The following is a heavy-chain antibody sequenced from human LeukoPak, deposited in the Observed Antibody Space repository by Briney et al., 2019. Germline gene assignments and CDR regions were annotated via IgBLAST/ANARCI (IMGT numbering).Heavy chain of an antibody. CDR2: IIPILGIA. D-gene: IGHD5-12*01. V-gene: IGHV1-69*04. CDR1: GGTFSSYA. CDR3: ARDQVATYDY. J-gene: IGHJ4*02. Sequence: SVKVSFKASGGTFSSYAISWVRQAPGQGLEWMGRIIPILGIANYAQKFQGRVTITADKSTSTDYMELSSLRSEDTAVYNCARDQVATYDYWGQGTLVTVSS.